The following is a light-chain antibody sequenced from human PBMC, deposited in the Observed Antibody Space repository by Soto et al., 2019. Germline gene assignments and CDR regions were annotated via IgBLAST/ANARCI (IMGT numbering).Light chain of an antibody. Sequence: IVWTQSPATLSLSPGERATLSCRVSQSVGSYLVWYQQKPGQAPRLLIYDASNRATGIPARFSGSGSGTDFTLTISSLESEDFAVYYCQQRSDWPPITLSEGTRLEIK. CDR3: QQRSDWPPIT. V-gene: IGKV3-11*01. CDR2: DAS. CDR1: QSVGSY. J-gene: IGKJ5*01.